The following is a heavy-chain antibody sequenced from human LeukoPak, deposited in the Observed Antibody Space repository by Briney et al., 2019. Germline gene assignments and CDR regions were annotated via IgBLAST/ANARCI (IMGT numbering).Heavy chain of an antibody. D-gene: IGHD1-26*01. J-gene: IGHJ3*02. CDR2: INWNGGST. Sequence: PGGSLRLSCAASGFTFDDYGMSWVRQAPGKGLEWVSGINWNGGSTGYADSVKGRFTFSRDNAKNSLYLQMNSLRAEDTALYYCARVSLFQNSGGYHSAFDIGGQGTMVTVSA. V-gene: IGHV3-20*04. CDR3: ARVSLFQNSGGYHSAFDI. CDR1: GFTFDDYG.